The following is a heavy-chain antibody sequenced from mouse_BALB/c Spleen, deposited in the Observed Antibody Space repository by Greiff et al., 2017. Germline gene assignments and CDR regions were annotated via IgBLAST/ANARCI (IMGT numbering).Heavy chain of an antibody. J-gene: IGHJ3*01. CDR1: GYAFSSSW. V-gene: IGHV1-82*01. D-gene: IGHD6-2*01. CDR3: ARSLSGFAY. CDR2: IYPGDGDT. Sequence: QVQLQQSGPELVKPGASVKISCKASGYAFSSSWMNWVKQRPGQGLEWIGRIYPGDGDTNYNGKFKGKATLTADKSSSTAYMQLSSLTSVDSAVYFCARSLSGFAYWGQGTLVTVSA.